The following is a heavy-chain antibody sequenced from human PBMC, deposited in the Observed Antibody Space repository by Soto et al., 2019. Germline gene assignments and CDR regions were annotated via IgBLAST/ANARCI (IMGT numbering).Heavy chain of an antibody. CDR1: GYTFTSYG. D-gene: IGHD6-19*01. V-gene: IGHV1-18*01. CDR3: AREAVSGRTGFDY. Sequence: VQLVQSGAEVKKPGASVKVSCKASGYTFTSYGISWVRQAPGQGLEWMGWVNDYNGNTNYAQKFQGRVTMTTDTSTSTAYMELRSMRSDDTAVYYCAREAVSGRTGFDYWGQGTLVTVYS. J-gene: IGHJ4*02. CDR2: VNDYNGNT.